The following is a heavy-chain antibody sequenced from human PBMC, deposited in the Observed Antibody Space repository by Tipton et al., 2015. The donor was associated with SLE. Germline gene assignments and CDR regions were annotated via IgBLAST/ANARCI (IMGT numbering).Heavy chain of an antibody. CDR1: GGSISSSSYY. CDR2: IYYSGSS. CDR3: ARYFYDSSGVCLFDL. D-gene: IGHD3-22*01. J-gene: IGHJ4*02. V-gene: IGHV4-39*07. Sequence: TLSLTCTVSGGSISSSSYYWGWIRQPPGKGLEWIGRIYYSGSSYYNPSLQGRLSMSLDTSKNQLSLQLSSVTSADTAVYYCARYFYDSSGVCLFDLWGQGTLVTVSS.